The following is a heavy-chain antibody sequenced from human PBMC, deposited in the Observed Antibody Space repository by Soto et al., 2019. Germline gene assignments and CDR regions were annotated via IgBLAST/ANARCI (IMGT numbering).Heavy chain of an antibody. J-gene: IGHJ4*02. CDR1: GFTFSSYG. V-gene: IGHV3-NL1*01. CDR2: ICYGGIST. Sequence: GSLRLSCAASGFTFSSYGMHWVRQAPGKGLEWVAVICYGGISTYYADSVKGRFTISRGNSKNTLYLQMNSLRAEDTAVYYCAKSPGMYYYDSSGYYHYDYWGQGTLVTVSS. CDR3: AKSPGMYYYDSSGYYHYDY. D-gene: IGHD3-22*01.